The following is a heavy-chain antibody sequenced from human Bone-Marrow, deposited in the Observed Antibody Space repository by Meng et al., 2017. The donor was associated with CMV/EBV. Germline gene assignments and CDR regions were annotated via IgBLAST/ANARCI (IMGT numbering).Heavy chain of an antibody. Sequence: GSLRLSCSVSGDAISSNTYYRGWVRQPPGKGLEWIGSVFHSGRSYYNPSLESRVIISVDTSKNQFSLKLSSVTAADTAVYYCARQAHYYGSGSYLHDWFDPWGQGTLVTCYS. D-gene: IGHD3-10*01. V-gene: IGHV4-39*01. CDR3: ARQAHYYGSGSYLHDWFDP. CDR2: VFHSGRS. CDR1: GDAISSNTYY. J-gene: IGHJ5*02.